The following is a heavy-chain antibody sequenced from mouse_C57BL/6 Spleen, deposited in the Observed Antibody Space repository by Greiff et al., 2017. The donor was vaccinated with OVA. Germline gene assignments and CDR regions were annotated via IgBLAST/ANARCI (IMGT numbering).Heavy chain of an antibody. J-gene: IGHJ2*01. CDR3: ARSGDYDGYYFDY. CDR2: INPSNGGT. D-gene: IGHD2-4*01. V-gene: IGHV1-53*01. CDR1: GYTFTSYW. Sequence: VQLQQPGTELVKPGASVKLSCKASGYTFTSYWMHWVKQRPGQGLEWIGNINPSNGGTNYNEKFKSKATLTVDKSSSTAYMQLSSLTSEYSAVYDCARSGDYDGYYFDYWGQGTTLTVSS.